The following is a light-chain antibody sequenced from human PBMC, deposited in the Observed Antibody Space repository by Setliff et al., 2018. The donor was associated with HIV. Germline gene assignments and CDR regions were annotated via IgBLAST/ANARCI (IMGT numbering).Light chain of an antibody. CDR2: DFS. CDR1: SSDFGRYKY. V-gene: IGLV2-14*03. J-gene: IGLJ1*01. Sequence: QSALTQPASVSGSPGQSITISCTGTSSDFGRYKYVSWYQHHPGKAPKLLIYDFSSRPSGVSNRFSGSKSDNTASLTISGLQAEDEADYYCSSKALSSTYLSYIFGTGTKVTVL. CDR3: SSKALSSTYLSYI.